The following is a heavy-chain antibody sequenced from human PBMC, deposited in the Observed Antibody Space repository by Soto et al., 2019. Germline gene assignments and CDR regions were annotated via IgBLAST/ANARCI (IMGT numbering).Heavy chain of an antibody. CDR1: GGSISSSSYY. CDR2: IYYSGST. J-gene: IGHJ4*02. V-gene: IGHV4-39*01. D-gene: IGHD6-13*01. Sequence: QLQLQESGPGLVKPSETLSLTCPVSGGSISSSSYYWGWSRQPPGKGLDWIGSIYYSGSTYYYPSRKGRVTISIHTAKNQVSLKLSSVTAADTAVYYCESRGRSSWSGYWGQGTLVTVSS. CDR3: ESRGRSSWSGY.